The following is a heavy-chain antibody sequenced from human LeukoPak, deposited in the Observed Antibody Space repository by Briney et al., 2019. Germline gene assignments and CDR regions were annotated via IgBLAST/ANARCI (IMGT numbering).Heavy chain of an antibody. D-gene: IGHD3-22*01. CDR3: ARESDYYDSSGYFDY. CDR1: GGSISTYY. V-gene: IGHV4-59*01. Sequence: SETLSLTCTVSGGSISTYYWSWVRQPPGKGLEWLAYISHSGSTNFNPSLKSRVTISVDTSMNQFSLKLSSVTAADTAVYYCARESDYYDSSGYFDYWGQGTLVTVSS. CDR2: ISHSGST. J-gene: IGHJ4*02.